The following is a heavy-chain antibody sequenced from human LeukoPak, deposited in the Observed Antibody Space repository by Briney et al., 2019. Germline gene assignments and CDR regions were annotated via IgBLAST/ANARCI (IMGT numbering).Heavy chain of an antibody. V-gene: IGHV3-48*01. Sequence: GGSLRLSCAASGFTFNTYRMNWVRQAPGKGLEWVSYISSSSSTIYYADSFKGPFTISRDNAKNSLYLQMNSLRAEDTAVYYCARVGYYDFWSGWSWGQGTLVTVSS. CDR1: GFTFNTYR. CDR3: ARVGYYDFWSGWS. J-gene: IGHJ4*02. CDR2: ISSSSSTI. D-gene: IGHD3-3*01.